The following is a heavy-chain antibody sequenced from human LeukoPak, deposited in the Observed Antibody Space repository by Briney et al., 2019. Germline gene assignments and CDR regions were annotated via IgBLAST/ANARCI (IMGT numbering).Heavy chain of an antibody. CDR2: IKQDGSEK. D-gene: IGHD6-19*01. CDR3: ARDLGYSSGWYDY. J-gene: IGHJ4*02. Sequence: GGSLRLSCAASGFTFSSYAMSWVRQAPGKGLEWVANIKQDGSEKYYVDSVKGRFTISRDNAKNSLYLQMNSLRAEDTAVYYCARDLGYSSGWYDYWGQGTLVTVSS. CDR1: GFTFSSYA. V-gene: IGHV3-7*01.